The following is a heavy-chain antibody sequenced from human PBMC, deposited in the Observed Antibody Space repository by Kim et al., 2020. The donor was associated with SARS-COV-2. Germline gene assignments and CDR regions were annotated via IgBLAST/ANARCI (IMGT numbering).Heavy chain of an antibody. Sequence: SRVTISVDTSKNQFSLKLSSVTAADTAVYYCARLSPYCTNGVCLVGAFDYWGQGTLVTVSS. D-gene: IGHD2-8*01. V-gene: IGHV4-39*01. CDR3: ARLSPYCTNGVCLVGAFDY. J-gene: IGHJ4*02.